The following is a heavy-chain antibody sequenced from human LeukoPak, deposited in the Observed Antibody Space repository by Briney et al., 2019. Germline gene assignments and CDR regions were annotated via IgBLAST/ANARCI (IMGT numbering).Heavy chain of an antibody. CDR2: IYYSGTT. J-gene: IGHJ4*02. Sequence: SETLSLTCTVSGGSISSGDYYWSWIRQPPGKGLEWIAYIYYSGTTYYNPSLKSRVTISVDTSKNQFSLKLSSVTAADTAVYYCARGPTVTRYFDYWGQGTLATVSS. V-gene: IGHV4-30-4*01. D-gene: IGHD4-17*01. CDR3: ARGPTVTRYFDY. CDR1: GGSISSGDYY.